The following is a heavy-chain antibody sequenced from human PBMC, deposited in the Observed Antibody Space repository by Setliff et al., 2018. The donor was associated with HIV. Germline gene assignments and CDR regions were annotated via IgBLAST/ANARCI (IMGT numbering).Heavy chain of an antibody. CDR2: ISGSGTST. CDR3: AKDMYKYGHNWFDP. CDR1: GFTSSSYA. J-gene: IGHJ5*02. Sequence: PGESLRLSCAASGFTSSSYAMSWVRQAPGKGLEWVATISGSGTSTYYVDSVKGRFTISRDNSKNTLYLQLSSLRAEDTAVYYCAKDMYKYGHNWFDPWGQGTLVTVSS. V-gene: IGHV3-23*01. D-gene: IGHD2-8*01.